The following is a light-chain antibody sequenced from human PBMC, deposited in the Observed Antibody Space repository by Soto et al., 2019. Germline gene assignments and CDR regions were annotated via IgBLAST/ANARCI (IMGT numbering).Light chain of an antibody. CDR1: SSNIGAGYD. J-gene: IGLJ1*01. Sequence: QSVLSQPPSVSGAPGQRVTISCTGSSSNIGAGYDAHWFQQVPGTAPELLIYGSTNRPSGVPDRFSGSKSGTSASLAITGLQAEDEADYYCQSYDSSLGGNYVFGTGTKVTV. V-gene: IGLV1-40*01. CDR3: QSYDSSLGGNYV. CDR2: GST.